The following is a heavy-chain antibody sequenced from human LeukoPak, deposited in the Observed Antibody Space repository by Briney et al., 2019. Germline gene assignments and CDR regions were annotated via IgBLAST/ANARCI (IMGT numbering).Heavy chain of an antibody. J-gene: IGHJ4*02. CDR1: GFTFSDYA. CDR3: AKAGIGADGAGSLCEY. D-gene: IGHD4-17*01. Sequence: GGSLRLSCAASGFTFSDYAMIWVRQAPGKGLEWVSTANYYVGKQYDAHYVRGRVTVSRDNSRSTVSLQMSSLRVEDTGIYYCAKAGIGADGAGSLCEYWGPGTLVSVSS. V-gene: IGHV3-23*01. CDR2: ANYYVGKQ.